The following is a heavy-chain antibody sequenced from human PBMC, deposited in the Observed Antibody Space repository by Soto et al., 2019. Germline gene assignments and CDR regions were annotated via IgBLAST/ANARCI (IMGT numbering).Heavy chain of an antibody. CDR3: TRSSGSYRYFDL. D-gene: IGHD1-26*01. CDR2: TRNRANSYTT. J-gene: IGHJ2*01. Sequence: EVQLVESGGGLVQPGGSLRLSCAASGFTFSDYYMDWVRQAPGRGLEWVARTRNRANSYTTEYAASVKGRFTISRDNSKDSLYLQMNSLETEDTAVYYCTRSSGSYRYFDLWGRDTLVTVSS. CDR1: GFTFSDYY. V-gene: IGHV3-72*01.